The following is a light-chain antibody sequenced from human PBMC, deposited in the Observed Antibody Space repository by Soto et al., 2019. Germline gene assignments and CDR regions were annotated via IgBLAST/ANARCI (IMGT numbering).Light chain of an antibody. CDR2: EVN. Sequence: QSALTQPASVSGSPRQSITISCTGASSDVGSYDYVSWYQQHPGKAPKLMIYEVNNRPSGVSNRFSGSNSGNTASLTISGLQADEEADYYCSSYTSSSTLYVFGTGTKLTVL. V-gene: IGLV2-14*01. CDR1: SSDVGSYDY. CDR3: SSYTSSSTLYV. J-gene: IGLJ1*01.